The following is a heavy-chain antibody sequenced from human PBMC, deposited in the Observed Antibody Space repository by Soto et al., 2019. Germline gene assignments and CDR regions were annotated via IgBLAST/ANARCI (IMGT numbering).Heavy chain of an antibody. D-gene: IGHD3-3*01. CDR2: IYYSGST. V-gene: IGHV4-31*03. Sequence: QVQLQESGPGLVKPSQTLSLTCTVSGGSISSGDYYWSWIRQHPGKGLEWIGYIYYSGSTYYNPSLKWRVTISVDTSKNQFPLKLSSVTAADTAVYYCARWWSGSRQGFDPWGQGTLVTVSS. CDR3: ARWWSGSRQGFDP. CDR1: GGSISSGDYY. J-gene: IGHJ5*02.